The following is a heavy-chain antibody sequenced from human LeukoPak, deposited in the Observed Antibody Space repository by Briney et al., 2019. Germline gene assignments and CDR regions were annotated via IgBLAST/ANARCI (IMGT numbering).Heavy chain of an antibody. CDR1: GSTVSTYG. CDR3: ARDSITGDTSLDY. CDR2: IVGDGSKA. V-gene: IGHV3-33*05. Sequence: GGSLRLSCAASGSTVSTYGMQWVRQAPGKGLEWVAVIVGDGSKAHYADSVRGRFTVSRDNSKNTLYLQMNSLRAEDTAVYYCARDSITGDTSLDYWGRGPLVTVSS. D-gene: IGHD7-27*01. J-gene: IGHJ4*02.